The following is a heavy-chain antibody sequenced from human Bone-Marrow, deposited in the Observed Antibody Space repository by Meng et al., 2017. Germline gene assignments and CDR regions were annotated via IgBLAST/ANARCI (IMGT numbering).Heavy chain of an antibody. CDR2: IYYSGST. J-gene: IGHJ4*02. CDR3: ARVVLGGWWLRLVAGYFDY. D-gene: IGHD5-12*01. Sequence: SDTLSSTCTVFGCSISSGGYYWRWILQHPGKGLDRIWYIYYSGSTYYNPSLKSRVTISVDTSKNQFSLELSSVTAADMGVYYCARVVLGGWWLRLVAGYFDYWGQGTLVTVSS. V-gene: IGHV4-31*03. CDR1: GCSISSGGYY.